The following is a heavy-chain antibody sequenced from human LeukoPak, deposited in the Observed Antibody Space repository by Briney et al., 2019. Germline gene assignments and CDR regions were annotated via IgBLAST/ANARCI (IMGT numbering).Heavy chain of an antibody. CDR2: INSDGRGT. CDR3: ARGEKSWINGFDL. Sequence: GGSLRLSCAASGFTFSSHWMHWVRQAPGTGLVWVSRINSDGRGTIYADSVKGRFTISRDNAKNTLDLQMNSLRAEDTAVYYCARGEKSWINGFDLWGEGTLVTVSS. V-gene: IGHV3-74*01. D-gene: IGHD2-8*01. J-gene: IGHJ4*02. CDR1: GFTFSSHW.